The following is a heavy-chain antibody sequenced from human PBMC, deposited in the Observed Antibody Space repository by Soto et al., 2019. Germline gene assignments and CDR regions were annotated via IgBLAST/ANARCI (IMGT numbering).Heavy chain of an antibody. CDR2: ISTDSRYI. J-gene: IGHJ6*03. D-gene: IGHD5-12*01. V-gene: IGHV3-21*01. CDR3: ASGSDYNYMDI. Sequence: EVHLVESGGGLVKPGGSLRLSCAAYGFPFISYYMIWVRQTPGKGLEWVSSISTDSRYIYYGDSVRGRFTISRDNAKNSLYLQRNSLRVEDTAVYYCASGSDYNYMDIWGKGAPVTVSS. CDR1: GFPFISYY.